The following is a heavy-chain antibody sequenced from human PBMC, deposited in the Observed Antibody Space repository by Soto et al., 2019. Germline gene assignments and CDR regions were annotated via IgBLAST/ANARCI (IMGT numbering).Heavy chain of an antibody. V-gene: IGHV4-31*03. CDR1: GGSISSGGYY. CDR2: IYYSGST. J-gene: IGHJ3*02. D-gene: IGHD3-10*01. Sequence: SSETLSLTCTVSGGSISSGGYYWSWIRQHPGKGLEWIGYIYYSGSTYYNPSLKSRVTISVDTSKNQFSLKLSSVTAAGTAVYYCERDCRGLWFYGGNPSLAFDIWGQGTMVTVSS. CDR3: ERDCRGLWFYGGNPSLAFDI.